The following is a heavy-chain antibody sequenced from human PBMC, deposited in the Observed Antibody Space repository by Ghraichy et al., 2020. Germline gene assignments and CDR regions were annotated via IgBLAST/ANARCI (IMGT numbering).Heavy chain of an antibody. CDR1: GFTVSSNY. D-gene: IGHD2/OR15-2a*01. V-gene: IGHV3-53*01. CDR3: AREAISRWFDP. CDR2: LYGNGDA. Sequence: GGSLRLSCAASGFTVSSNYMSWVRQAPGKGLEWVSVLYGNGDAYYADSVKGRFTTSRDNSKNTLFLQMNSLRVEDTAIYYCAREAISRWFDPWGQGTLVT. J-gene: IGHJ5*02.